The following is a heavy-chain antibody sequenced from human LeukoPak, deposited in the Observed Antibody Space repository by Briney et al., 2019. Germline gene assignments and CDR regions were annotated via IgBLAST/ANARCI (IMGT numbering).Heavy chain of an antibody. D-gene: IGHD4-17*01. J-gene: IGHJ4*02. CDR3: AKARSTVTTTGGGFDY. CDR2: ISYDGSNK. Sequence: PGGSLRLSCAASGFTFSSYVMHWVHQGPGKGLEWVAVISYDGSNKYYADSVKGRFTISRDNSKNTLYLQMNSLRAEDTAVYYCAKARSTVTTTGGGFDYWGQGTLVTVSS. V-gene: IGHV3-30*04. CDR1: GFTFSSYV.